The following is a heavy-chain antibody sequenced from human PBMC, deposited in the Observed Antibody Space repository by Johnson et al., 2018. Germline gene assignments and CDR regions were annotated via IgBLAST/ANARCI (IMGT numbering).Heavy chain of an antibody. J-gene: IGHJ6*02. Sequence: QVQLQESGPGLVKPSETXSLTCNVSGGSISSYFRSWIRPPPGKGLEWIGYIYYSGNTKYTHSRQRRVTMSVDTSKNQFSLSLSTVTAADTAVYYCARFYCTNVVCPYYYYSGMDVWGQGTTVTVSS. CDR1: GGSISSYF. CDR2: IYYSGNT. V-gene: IGHV4-59*01. CDR3: ARFYCTNVVCPYYYYSGMDV. D-gene: IGHD2-8*01.